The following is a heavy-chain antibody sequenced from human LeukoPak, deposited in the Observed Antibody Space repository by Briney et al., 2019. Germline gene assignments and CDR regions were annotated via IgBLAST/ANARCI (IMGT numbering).Heavy chain of an antibody. CDR2: INQDGSEK. CDR3: ARNWWSDY. J-gene: IGHJ4*02. V-gene: IGHV3-7*01. D-gene: IGHD2-15*01. CDR1: GFTFSTYA. Sequence: GGSLRLSCAASGFTFSTYAMHWVRQAPGKGLEWVANINQDGSEKYYVDSVKGRFTISRDNAKNSLYLQMNSLRAEDTAVYYCARNWWSDYWGQGTLVTVSS.